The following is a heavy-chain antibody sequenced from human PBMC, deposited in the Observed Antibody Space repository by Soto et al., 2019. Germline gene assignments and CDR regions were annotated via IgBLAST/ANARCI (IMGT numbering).Heavy chain of an antibody. V-gene: IGHV3-21*01. Sequence: EVQLAESGGGLVKPGGSLRLSCEASGFTFSTYSMKWVRQAPGKGLEWVSTISSRSTYIYYGDSVKGRFTISRDNAKNSLYLQMNSLRAEDTAVYYCAREGDRGTTCIDYWGQGTLVTVAS. CDR2: ISSRSTYI. J-gene: IGHJ4*02. CDR1: GFTFSTYS. D-gene: IGHD1-1*01. CDR3: AREGDRGTTCIDY.